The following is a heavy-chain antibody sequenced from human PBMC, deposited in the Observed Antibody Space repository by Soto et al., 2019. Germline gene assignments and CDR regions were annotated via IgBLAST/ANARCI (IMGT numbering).Heavy chain of an antibody. CDR1: GGSISSYY. D-gene: IGHD6-19*01. V-gene: IGHV4-59*01. J-gene: IGHJ2*01. CDR2: IYYSGST. Sequence: QVQLQESGPGLVKPSETLSLTCTVSGGSISSYYWSWIRQPPGKGLEWIGYIYYSGSTNYNPSLKSRVTISVDTSKNQFSLKLSSVTAADTAVYYCARGLAVAGPPMLDLWGRGTLVTVSS. CDR3: ARGLAVAGPPMLDL.